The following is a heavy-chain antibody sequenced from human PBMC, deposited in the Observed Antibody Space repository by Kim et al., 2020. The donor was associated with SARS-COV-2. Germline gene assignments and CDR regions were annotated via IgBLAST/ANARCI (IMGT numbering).Heavy chain of an antibody. V-gene: IGHV5-51*01. J-gene: IGHJ6*02. CDR1: GYSFTSYW. D-gene: IGHD5-18*01. CDR2: IYPGDSDT. Sequence: GESLKISCKGSGYSFTSYWIGWVRQMPGKGLEWMGSIYPGDSDTRYSPSFQGQVTISADKSISTAYLQWSSLKASDTAMDNCARHLLPGYSYGPRRYYYYYGMDVWGQWSPVTVSS. CDR3: ARHLLPGYSYGPRRYYYYYGMDV.